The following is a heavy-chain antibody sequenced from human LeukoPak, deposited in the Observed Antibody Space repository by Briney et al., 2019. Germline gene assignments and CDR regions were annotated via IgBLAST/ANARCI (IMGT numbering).Heavy chain of an antibody. CDR3: ARTHDSSGSRLDY. J-gene: IGHJ4*02. Sequence: GGSLRLSCAASGFTVSSNYMSGVRQAPGKGLEWVSVIYSGGSTYYADSVKGRFTISRDNSKNTLYLQMNTLRAEDTAVYYCARTHDSSGSRLDYWGQGTLVTVSS. CDR2: IYSGGST. V-gene: IGHV3-53*01. D-gene: IGHD3-22*01. CDR1: GFTVSSNY.